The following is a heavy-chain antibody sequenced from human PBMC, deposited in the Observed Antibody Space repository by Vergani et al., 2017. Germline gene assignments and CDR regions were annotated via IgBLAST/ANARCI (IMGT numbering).Heavy chain of an antibody. V-gene: IGHV3-53*01. CDR3: AKANPRNSGYDYLYYYHAMDV. CDR2: IYSGGST. CDR1: GFTVSSNY. D-gene: IGHD5-12*01. Sequence: EVQLVESGGGLVQPGRSLRLSCAASGFTVSSNYMSWVRQAPGKGLEWVSVIYSGGSTYYADSVKGRFTISRDNSKNTLYLQMNSLSAGDTAVYYCAKANPRNSGYDYLYYYHAMDVWGQGTTVTISS. J-gene: IGHJ6*02.